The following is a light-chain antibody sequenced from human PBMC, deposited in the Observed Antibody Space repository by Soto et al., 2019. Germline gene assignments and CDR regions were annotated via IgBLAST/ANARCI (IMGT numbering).Light chain of an antibody. V-gene: IGKV3-20*01. J-gene: IGKJ4*01. CDR1: QSVANNY. CDR3: QQYRGSPPLT. CDR2: NAT. Sequence: IVLTQSPGTLSLSPGERATLSCRASQSVANNYLAWYQQKPGQAPRLLIYNATSRITGIPDRFSGSGSGTDFTLTISRLEPEDFAVYYYQQYRGSPPLTFGGGTKVEVK.